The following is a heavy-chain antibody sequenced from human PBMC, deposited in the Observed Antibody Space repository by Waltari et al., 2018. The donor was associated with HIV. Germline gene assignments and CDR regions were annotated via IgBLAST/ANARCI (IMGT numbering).Heavy chain of an antibody. Sequence: QVQLVESGGGVVQTGRSLKLSCAASGFPFTNSGMHWVRQAPGKGVVWVELVLYDENTKHDGEWMKGRFTISRDNSNKTLYLQMNSLRPEDTAVYYCAKVATDWNELDPFDIWGQGTVVTVSS. CDR3: AKVATDWNELDPFDI. CDR2: VLYDENTK. V-gene: IGHV3-30*18. D-gene: IGHD1-1*01. CDR1: GFPFTNSG. J-gene: IGHJ3*02.